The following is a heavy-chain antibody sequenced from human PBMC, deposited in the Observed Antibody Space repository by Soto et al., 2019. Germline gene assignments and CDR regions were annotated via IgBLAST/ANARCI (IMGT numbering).Heavy chain of an antibody. CDR3: AADTPVFGQGEFEY. D-gene: IGHD2-2*01. CDR2: IKTRAEGVTT. J-gene: IGHJ4*02. CDR1: GFTFNTAW. Sequence: KSGGSLRLSCEASGFTFNTAWMTWLRRAPGKGLEWVALIKTRAEGVTTHYAAPVKDRFTVSRDDSQNRVYLQLNSLKTEDTAVYYCAADTPVFGQGEFEYWGQGIQVTVSS. V-gene: IGHV3-15*01.